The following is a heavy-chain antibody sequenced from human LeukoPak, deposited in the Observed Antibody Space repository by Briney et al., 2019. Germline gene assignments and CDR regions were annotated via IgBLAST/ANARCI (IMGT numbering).Heavy chain of an antibody. Sequence: ASVKVSCKASGGTFSSYAISWVRQAPGQGLEWMGRITPIFGTANYAQKFQGRVTITTDESTSTAYMELSSLRSEDTAVYYCATYSGPGYYYYYYYMDVWGKGTTVTVSS. D-gene: IGHD2-21*01. V-gene: IGHV1-69*05. CDR3: ATYSGPGYYYYYYYMDV. J-gene: IGHJ6*03. CDR2: ITPIFGTA. CDR1: GGTFSSYA.